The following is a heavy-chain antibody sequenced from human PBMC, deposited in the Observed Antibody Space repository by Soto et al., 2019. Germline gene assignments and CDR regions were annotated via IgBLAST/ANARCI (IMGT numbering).Heavy chain of an antibody. D-gene: IGHD6-13*01. V-gene: IGHV3-48*01. CDR2: ISSSSSTI. Sequence: GGSLRLSCAVSGFTVSSNYMNWVRQAPGKGLEWVSYISSSSSTICYADSVKGRFTISRDNAKNSLYLQMNSLRAEVTAVYYCARHPERIAQIGWFDPWGQGTLVTVSS. CDR1: GFTVSSNY. CDR3: ARHPERIAQIGWFDP. J-gene: IGHJ5*02.